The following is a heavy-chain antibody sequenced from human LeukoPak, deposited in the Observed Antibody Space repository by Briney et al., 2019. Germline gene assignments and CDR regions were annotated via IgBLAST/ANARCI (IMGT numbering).Heavy chain of an antibody. CDR2: LSYDGSNK. J-gene: IGHJ4*02. V-gene: IGHV3-30-3*01. CDR1: GFTLSSHA. Sequence: PGGSLRLSCAASGFTLSSHAMHWVRQAPGKGLEWVAVLSYDGSNKNYADSVKGRFTISRDNSKNTLYRQMNSLRAEDTAVYYCARATYYYDSRLDYWGQGTLVTVSS. D-gene: IGHD3-22*01. CDR3: ARATYYYDSRLDY.